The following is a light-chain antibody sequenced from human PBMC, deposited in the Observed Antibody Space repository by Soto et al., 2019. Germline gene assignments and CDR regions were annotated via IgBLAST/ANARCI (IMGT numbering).Light chain of an antibody. V-gene: IGKV3-15*01. J-gene: IGKJ1*01. CDR1: QSVSSK. CDR3: QQYNSWLWT. CDR2: GAS. Sequence: EIGMKKSPATLSVSPGEGATLSCRASQSVSSKLAWYQQKPGQAPRLLIYGASTRATGIPARFSGSGSGTEFTLIISSLQSEDSAVYYCQQYNSWLWTFGQGTKVDI.